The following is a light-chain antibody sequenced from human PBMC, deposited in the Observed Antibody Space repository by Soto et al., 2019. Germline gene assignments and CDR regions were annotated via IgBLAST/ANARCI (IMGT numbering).Light chain of an antibody. CDR1: SSTIGAGYD. V-gene: IGLV1-40*01. CDR3: QSYDSSLSAPVV. Sequence: QSVLTQPPSVSGAPGQRGTLSCPGSSSTIGAGYDVHWDQQLPGTAPKLLISGNSNRPSGVPDRFSGSKSGTSASLAITGLQDEDEADYYCQSYDSSLSAPVVFGGGTKLTVL. CDR2: GNS. J-gene: IGLJ2*01.